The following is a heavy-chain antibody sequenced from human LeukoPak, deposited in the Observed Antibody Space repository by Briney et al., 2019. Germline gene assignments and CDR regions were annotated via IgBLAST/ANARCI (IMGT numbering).Heavy chain of an antibody. D-gene: IGHD3-10*01. V-gene: IGHV4-31*03. CDR1: GGSISSGGYY. Sequence: SQTLSLTCTVSGGSISSGGYYWSWIRQHPGKGLEWIGYIYYSGSTYYNPSLKSRVTISVDTSKNQFSLKRSSVTAADTAVYYCAREVKRYYYGSGSYEYYYYGMDVWGQGTTVTVSS. CDR3: AREVKRYYYGSGSYEYYYYGMDV. CDR2: IYYSGST. J-gene: IGHJ6*02.